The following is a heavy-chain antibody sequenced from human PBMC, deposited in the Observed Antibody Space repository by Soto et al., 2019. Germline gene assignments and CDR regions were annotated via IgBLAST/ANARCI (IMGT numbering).Heavy chain of an antibody. CDR2: ISGSGGST. J-gene: IGHJ4*02. CDR3: AKDPSRHTYYYGSGSYDY. Sequence: GGSLRLSCAASGFTFSSYAMSWVRQAPGKGLEWVSAISGSGGSTYYADSVKGRFTISRDNSKNTLYLQMNSLRAEDTAVYYCAKDPSRHTYYYGSGSYDYWGQGTLVTVSS. CDR1: GFTFSSYA. V-gene: IGHV3-23*01. D-gene: IGHD3-10*01.